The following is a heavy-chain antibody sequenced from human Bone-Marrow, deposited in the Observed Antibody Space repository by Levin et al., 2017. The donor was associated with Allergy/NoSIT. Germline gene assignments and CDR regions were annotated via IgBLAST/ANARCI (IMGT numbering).Heavy chain of an antibody. Sequence: SETLSLTCTVSGASVSSSDYYWTWIRQSPGKGLEWIGYIDHINHFATTHYNPSLKSRVTMSVDTSKNQLSLRLTSVTAADTAVYYCARDPTGAYHWFDAWGQGALVTVSS. CDR2: INHFATT. CDR3: ARDPTGAYHWFDA. CDR1: GASVSSSDYY. D-gene: IGHD1-14*01. J-gene: IGHJ5*02. V-gene: IGHV4-30-4*01.